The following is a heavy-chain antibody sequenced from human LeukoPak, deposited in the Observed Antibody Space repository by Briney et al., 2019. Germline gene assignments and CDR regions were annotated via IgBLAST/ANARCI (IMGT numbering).Heavy chain of an antibody. D-gene: IGHD2-15*01. V-gene: IGHV3-30*18. Sequence: GGSLRLSRAASGFTFSSYGMHWVRQAPGKGLEWVAVISYDGNKKYYADSVKGRFTISRDSSKNTLFLQMNSLRAEDTAVYYCAKYCSGGNCYSGLYWGQGTLVTVSS. CDR2: ISYDGNKK. CDR1: GFTFSSYG. CDR3: AKYCSGGNCYSGLY. J-gene: IGHJ4*02.